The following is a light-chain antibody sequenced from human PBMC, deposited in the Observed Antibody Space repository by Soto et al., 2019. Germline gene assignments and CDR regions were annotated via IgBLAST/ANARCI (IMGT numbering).Light chain of an antibody. CDR3: VLYMGSGIRV. CDR1: SGSVSTSYY. J-gene: IGLJ3*02. Sequence: QTVVTQEPSFSVSPGGTVSLTCGLSSGSVSTSYYPAWYQQTPGQAPRTLIYNTNIRPSGVPDRFSGSILGNKAALTITGAQADDESDYYCVLYMGSGIRVFGGGTKLTVL. V-gene: IGLV8-61*01. CDR2: NTN.